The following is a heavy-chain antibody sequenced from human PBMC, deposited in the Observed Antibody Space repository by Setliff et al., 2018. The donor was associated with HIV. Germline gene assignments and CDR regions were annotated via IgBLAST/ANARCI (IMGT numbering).Heavy chain of an antibody. CDR2: IDANTGIP. D-gene: IGHD3-9*01. CDR1: AFTFNIYA. J-gene: IGHJ4*02. V-gene: IGHV7-4-1*02. CDR3: ARDFLGDPDWSLDY. Sequence: VTVSCKASAFTFNIYAIHWVRQAPGQGLEGMGYIDANTGIPTYAQALSGRFVFSLDTSVTTAYLQISSLTAEDTAVYYCARDFLGDPDWSLDYWGQGTLVTVSS.